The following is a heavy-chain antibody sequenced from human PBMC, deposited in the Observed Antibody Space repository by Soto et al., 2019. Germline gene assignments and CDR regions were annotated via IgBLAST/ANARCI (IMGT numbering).Heavy chain of an antibody. V-gene: IGHV1-46*01. CDR3: ARAAGRFGELVWFDP. CDR2: INPRGFFT. J-gene: IGHJ5*02. D-gene: IGHD3-10*01. CDR1: GYNFTSYN. Sequence: QVQLVQSGAEVKKPGASVKVSCKASGYNFTSYNIHWVRQAPGQGLEWVGRINPRGFFTTYAQKFRGRVTMTGDTSTSVVYMELTNLRSEDTAMDYCARAAGRFGELVWFDPWGQGTLVCVSS.